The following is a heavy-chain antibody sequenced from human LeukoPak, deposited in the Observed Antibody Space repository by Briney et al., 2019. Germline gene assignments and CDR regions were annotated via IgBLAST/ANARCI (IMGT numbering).Heavy chain of an antibody. D-gene: IGHD2-2*01. CDR1: DFTFGNYW. J-gene: IGHJ6*03. CDR3: GRAGPVTKDHFMDV. Sequence: GGSLSLSCAASDFTFGNYWMSWVRQVPGKGPEWVANIRQDGNEFYYVDSVKGRFTISRDNAKNSLYLQMNSLRVEDTAVYYCGRAGPVTKDHFMDVWGKGTTVTVSS. V-gene: IGHV3-7*01. CDR2: IRQDGNEF.